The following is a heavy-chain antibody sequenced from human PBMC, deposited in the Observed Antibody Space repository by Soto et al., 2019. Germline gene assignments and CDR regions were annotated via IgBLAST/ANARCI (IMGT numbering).Heavy chain of an antibody. CDR2: IYPGDSDT. Sequence: GESLRISCKGSGYTFTNYWIGWVRLMPGKGPEWMGIIYPGDSDTKYNPSFQGQVTISADKSITTTYLQWSSLKASDTAIYYCAASIFYYGMDVWGQGTTVTVSS. CDR1: GYTFTNYW. J-gene: IGHJ6*02. CDR3: AASIFYYGMDV. V-gene: IGHV5-51*01.